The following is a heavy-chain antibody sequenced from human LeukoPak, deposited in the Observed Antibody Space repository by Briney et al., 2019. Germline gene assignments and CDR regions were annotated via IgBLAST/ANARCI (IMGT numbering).Heavy chain of an antibody. CDR3: LREGGGY. D-gene: IGHD3-10*01. Sequence: SETLSLTCTVSGDSISNYYWSWMRQPPGKGLEWIGNIYYSGSTEYNPSLKSRVTITVHTSKTQFSLELSSVTAADTAVYYCLREGGGYWGQGTLVTVSS. V-gene: IGHV4-59*08. CDR2: IYYSGST. J-gene: IGHJ4*02. CDR1: GDSISNYY.